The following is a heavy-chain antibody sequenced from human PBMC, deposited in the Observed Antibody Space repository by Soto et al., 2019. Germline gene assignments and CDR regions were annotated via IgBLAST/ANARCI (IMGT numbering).Heavy chain of an antibody. J-gene: IGHJ4*02. V-gene: IGHV3-30*18. CDR3: EKGGWYTSSSRSDC. CDR1: GFTLSGVD. Sequence: QVQLVESGGGVVQPGTSLRLSCSASGFTLSGVDMHWVRQAPGKGLEWVAVMSYDGRNQYYADSVKGRITVSRDSAKCTLYLQMNSLRSEDAAVYYCEKGGWYTSSSRSDCWGQGTLVSVSS. D-gene: IGHD6-6*01. CDR2: MSYDGRNQ.